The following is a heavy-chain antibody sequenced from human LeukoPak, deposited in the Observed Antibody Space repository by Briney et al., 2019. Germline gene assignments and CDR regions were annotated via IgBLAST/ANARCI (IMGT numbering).Heavy chain of an antibody. CDR2: IYYSGST. Sequence: SETLSLTCTVSGGSISSSSYYWGWIRQPPGKGLEWIGSIYYSGSTYYNPSLKSRVTISVDTSKNQFSLKLSSVTAADTAVYYCARHFIVEQQLADYWGQGTLVTVSS. CDR3: ARHFIVEQQLADY. CDR1: GGSISSSSYY. V-gene: IGHV4-39*01. D-gene: IGHD6-13*01. J-gene: IGHJ4*02.